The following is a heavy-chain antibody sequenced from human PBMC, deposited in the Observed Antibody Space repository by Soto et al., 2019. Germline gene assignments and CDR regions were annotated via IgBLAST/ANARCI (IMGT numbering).Heavy chain of an antibody. J-gene: IGHJ4*02. V-gene: IGHV4-39*06. CDR2: IYYTGST. CDR3: ARVRENYFDS. Sequence: PSETLSLTCTVSGASVSRSSYYWDWIRQPPGKGLEWIGSIYYTGSTYYNPSLKSRVTVSVDTSKNQFPLKLSSLTAADTAMYYCARVRENYFDSWGQGILVT. CDR1: GASVSRSSYY.